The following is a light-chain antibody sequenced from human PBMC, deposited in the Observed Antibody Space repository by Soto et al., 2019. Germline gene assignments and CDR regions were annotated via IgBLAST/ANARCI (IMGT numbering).Light chain of an antibody. CDR1: SSDVGGFNY. Sequence: QSALTQPASVSGSPGQSITISCTGTSSDVGGFNYVSWYQQHPGKAPQLMIFEVTNRPSGVSDRFSGSKSGNTASLTISGLQAEDEALYYCSSYSSTSTLAVFGGGTKVTVL. V-gene: IGLV2-14*01. J-gene: IGLJ2*01. CDR2: EVT. CDR3: SSYSSTSTLAV.